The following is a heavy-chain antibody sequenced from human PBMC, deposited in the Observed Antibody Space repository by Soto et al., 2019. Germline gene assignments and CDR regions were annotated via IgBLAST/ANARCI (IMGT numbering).Heavy chain of an antibody. V-gene: IGHV3-33*01. CDR2: IWYDGSNK. J-gene: IGHJ4*02. CDR3: SRDQGY. Sequence: QVQLVESGGGVVQPGRSLRLSCAASGFTFSSYGMHWVRKAPGKGLEWVAVIWYDGSNKYYADSVTGRFSISRDYSKNTLYLQLNSLRAEDAAVYYCSRDQGYWGQGTLVTVSS. CDR1: GFTFSSYG.